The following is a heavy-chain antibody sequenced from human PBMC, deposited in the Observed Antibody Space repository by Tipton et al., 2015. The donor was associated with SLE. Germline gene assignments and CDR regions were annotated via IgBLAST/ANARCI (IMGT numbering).Heavy chain of an antibody. CDR3: ASGDDLPYYFEN. CDR2: IHTSGTT. D-gene: IGHD7-27*01. V-gene: IGHV4-61*09. Sequence: TLSLTCTVSSGAISTGSYYWSWIRQPAGKGLEWIGHIHTSGTTNYNPPLKSRVTISRDTSKNQFSLNLSSVTAADTAVYYCASGDDLPYYFENWGQGTLVTVSS. J-gene: IGHJ4*02. CDR1: SGAISTGSYY.